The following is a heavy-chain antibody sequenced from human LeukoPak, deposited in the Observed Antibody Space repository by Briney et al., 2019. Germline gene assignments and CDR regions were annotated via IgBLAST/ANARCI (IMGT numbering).Heavy chain of an antibody. Sequence: GGSLRLSCAASGFTFSGSAMHWVRQASGKGLEWVGRIRSKANSYATAYAASGKGRFTISRDDSKNTAYLQISSLKTEEAAVYYSTTGVTTLEWGQGTLVTVSS. V-gene: IGHV3-73*01. D-gene: IGHD4-17*01. CDR1: GFTFSGSA. CDR3: TTGVTTLE. CDR2: IRSKANSYAT. J-gene: IGHJ4*02.